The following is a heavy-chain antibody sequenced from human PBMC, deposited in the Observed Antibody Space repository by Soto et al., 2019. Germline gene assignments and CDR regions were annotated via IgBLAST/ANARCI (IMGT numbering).Heavy chain of an antibody. CDR3: AKDGQKQWLVPKGGFDY. CDR2: ISGSGGST. J-gene: IGHJ4*02. CDR1: GFTFSSYA. V-gene: IGHV3-23*01. D-gene: IGHD6-19*01. Sequence: EVQLLESGGGLVQPGGSLRLSCAASGFTFSSYAMSWVRQASGKGLEWVSAISGSGGSTYYADSVKGRFTISRDNSKNTLYLQMNSLRAEDTAVYYCAKDGQKQWLVPKGGFDYWGQGTLVTVSS.